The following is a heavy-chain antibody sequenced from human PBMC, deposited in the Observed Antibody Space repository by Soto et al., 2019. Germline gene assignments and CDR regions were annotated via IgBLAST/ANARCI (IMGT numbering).Heavy chain of an antibody. V-gene: IGHV1-69*13. D-gene: IGHD1-26*01. CDR1: GGTFISYA. CDR3: ARQIVGATRYFDY. Sequence: SVKVSFKASGGTFISYAISWVRQAPGQGLEWMGGIIPIFGTANYAQKFQGRVTITADESTSTAYMELSSLRSEDTAVYYCARQIVGATRYFDYWGQGTLVTVSS. CDR2: IIPIFGTA. J-gene: IGHJ4*02.